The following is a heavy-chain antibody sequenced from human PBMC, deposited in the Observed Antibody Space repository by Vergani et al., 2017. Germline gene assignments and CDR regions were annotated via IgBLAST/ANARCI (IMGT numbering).Heavy chain of an antibody. Sequence: QVHLVESGGGVVQPGRSLRLSCVVSGFTSSYYGMHWVRQAPGKGLEWVAVISYDGTQKYYADSVKGRFTISRDHSKSTLYLQMNSLRTEDTAVYYCAKSFRPYDGTTYSTFDIWGQGTMVTVSS. CDR1: GFTSSYYG. CDR3: AKSFRPYDGTTYSTFDI. V-gene: IGHV3-30*18. D-gene: IGHD1-7*01. J-gene: IGHJ3*02. CDR2: ISYDGTQK.